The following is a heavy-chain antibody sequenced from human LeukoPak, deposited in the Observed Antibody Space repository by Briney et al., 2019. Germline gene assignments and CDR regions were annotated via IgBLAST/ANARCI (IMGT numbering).Heavy chain of an antibody. CDR2: ISYDGSNK. D-gene: IGHD1/OR15-1a*01. CDR3: ARGNYPEEQGDLDY. CDR1: GFTFSSYA. Sequence: GGSLRLSCAASGFTFSSYAMHWVRQAPGKGLEWVAVISYDGSNKYYADSVKGRFTISRDSSKNTLYLQMNSLRAEDTAVYYCARGNYPEEQGDLDYWGQGTLVTVSS. V-gene: IGHV3-30*04. J-gene: IGHJ4*02.